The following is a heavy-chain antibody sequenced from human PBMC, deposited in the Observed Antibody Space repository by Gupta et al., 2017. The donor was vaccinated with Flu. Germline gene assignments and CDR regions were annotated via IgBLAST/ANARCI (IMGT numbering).Heavy chain of an antibody. V-gene: IGHV4-34*01. CDR2: INHSGST. CDR1: GGSFSGYY. Sequence: QVQLQQWGAGLLKPSETLSLTCAVYGGSFSGYYWSWLRQHPGKGLEWIGEINHSGSTNYNPSLKSRVTISVDTSKNQFSLKLSSVTAADTAVYYCARGPLRCPQNYYYYGMDVWGQGTTVTVSS. J-gene: IGHJ6*02. D-gene: IGHD5-24*01. CDR3: ARGPLRCPQNYYYYGMDV.